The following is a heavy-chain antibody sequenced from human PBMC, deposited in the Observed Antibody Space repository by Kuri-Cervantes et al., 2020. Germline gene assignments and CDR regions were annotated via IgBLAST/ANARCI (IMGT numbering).Heavy chain of an antibody. V-gene: IGHV3-66*02. J-gene: IGHJ6*02. Sequence: GESLKISCAASGFTFGSYTMNWVRQAPGKGLEWVSVIYSGGSTYYADSVKGRFTISRDNSKNTLYLQMNSLRAEDTAVYYCAKDFSEDYGSGAYYYYYGMDVWGQGTTVTVSS. CDR2: IYSGGST. D-gene: IGHD3-10*01. CDR3: AKDFSEDYGSGAYYYYYGMDV. CDR1: GFTFGSYT.